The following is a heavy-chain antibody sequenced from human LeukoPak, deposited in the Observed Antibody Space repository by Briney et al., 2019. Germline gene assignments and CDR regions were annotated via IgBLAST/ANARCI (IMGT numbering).Heavy chain of an antibody. J-gene: IGHJ4*02. CDR2: MWYDGSNT. V-gene: IGHV3-33*01. CDR1: GLTFNSYC. Sequence: GGSLRLSCAASGLTFNSYCMHWVSQDPGKGLEWLAVMWYDGSNTYYADCVKGRFTISRDDSKNTLYLQMHSMRAEDTAMYYCARGLPPVMKYYFDYWGQGTLVTVSS. CDR3: ARGLPPVMKYYFDY. D-gene: IGHD4-11*01.